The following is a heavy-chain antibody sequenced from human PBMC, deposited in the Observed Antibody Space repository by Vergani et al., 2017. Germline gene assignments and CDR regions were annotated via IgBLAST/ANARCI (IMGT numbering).Heavy chain of an antibody. J-gene: IGHJ4*02. D-gene: IGHD2-2*02. CDR3: ARGEADCSSTSCCTWDLDY. CDR1: GGTFSNYG. V-gene: IGHV1-69*13. Sequence: QVQLVQSGAEVKKPGSSVKVSCKASGGTFSNYGISWVRQAPGQGLEGMGGIIPIFGTANYAQTFQGRATITADESTSTAYMELSSLRSEDTAMYYCARGEADCSSTSCCTWDLDYWGQGTLVTVSS. CDR2: IIPIFGTA.